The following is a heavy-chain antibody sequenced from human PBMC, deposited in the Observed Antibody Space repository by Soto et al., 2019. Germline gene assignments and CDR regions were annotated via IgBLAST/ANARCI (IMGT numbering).Heavy chain of an antibody. Sequence: GGSLRLSCAGSGFTFSNYAMSWVRQAPGKGLAWVSAISGSGGSTYYADSVKGRFTISRDNSRNTLYLQMNSLRAEDTALYYCAKVPVGATGRFDYWGQGTLVTVSS. J-gene: IGHJ4*02. V-gene: IGHV3-23*01. CDR1: GFTFSNYA. CDR2: ISGSGGST. D-gene: IGHD1-26*01. CDR3: AKVPVGATGRFDY.